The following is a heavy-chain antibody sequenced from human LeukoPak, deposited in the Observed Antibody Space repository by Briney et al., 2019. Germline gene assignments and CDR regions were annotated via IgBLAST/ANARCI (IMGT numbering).Heavy chain of an antibody. Sequence: HPGGSLRLSCAASGFTFSSYGMHWVRQAPGKGLEWVAVIWYDGSNKYYADSVKGRFTISRDNSKNTLYLQMNSLRAEDTAVYYCARGKVASNSPADYWGQGTLVTVSS. CDR1: GFTFSSYG. V-gene: IGHV3-33*01. CDR2: IWYDGSNK. CDR3: ARGKVASNSPADY. D-gene: IGHD2-15*01. J-gene: IGHJ4*02.